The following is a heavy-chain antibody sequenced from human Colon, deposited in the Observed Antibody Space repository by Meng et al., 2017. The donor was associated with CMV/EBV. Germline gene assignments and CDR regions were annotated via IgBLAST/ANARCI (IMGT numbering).Heavy chain of an antibody. J-gene: IGHJ4*02. CDR3: AKVGLGASPEIYYFDY. CDR2: VYYSGST. D-gene: IGHD1-26*01. V-gene: IGHV4-61*08. Sequence: GSLRLSCTVSGDAVSSGGYYWSWIRQPPGKGLEWIGFVYYSGSTKYNPALRSRVSISVDTSKNQFSLKVSSVTAADTAVYYCAKVGLGASPEIYYFDYWGQGTLVTVSS. CDR1: GDAVSSGGYY.